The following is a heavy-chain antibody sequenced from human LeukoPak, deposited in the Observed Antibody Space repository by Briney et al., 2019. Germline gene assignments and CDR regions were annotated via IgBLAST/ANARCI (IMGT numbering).Heavy chain of an antibody. J-gene: IGHJ5*02. V-gene: IGHV1-69*13. Sequence: SVKVSCKASGYTFTSYYMHWVRQAPGQGLEWMGGIIPIFGTANYAQKFQGRVTITADESTSTAYMELSSLRSEDTAVYYCARGPNYYDSSGYSDWFDPWGQGTLVTVSS. CDR2: IIPIFGTA. CDR3: ARGPNYYDSSGYSDWFDP. CDR1: GYTFTSYY. D-gene: IGHD3-22*01.